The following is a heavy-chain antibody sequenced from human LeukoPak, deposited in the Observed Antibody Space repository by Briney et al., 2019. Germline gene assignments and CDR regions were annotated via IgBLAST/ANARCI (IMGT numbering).Heavy chain of an antibody. CDR3: AKSKSPYPMDYIFDF. CDR1: GFSFSSYG. D-gene: IGHD4-11*01. CDR2: ISNDGSIT. Sequence: TGRSLRLSCAASGFSFSSYGMHWVRRAPGKGLEWVAVISNDGSITKYGDSVKGRFTISRDNSKNTLYVQMNSLRTDDAAVYYCAKSKSPYPMDYIFDFWGQGTLVTVSS. J-gene: IGHJ4*02. V-gene: IGHV3-30*18.